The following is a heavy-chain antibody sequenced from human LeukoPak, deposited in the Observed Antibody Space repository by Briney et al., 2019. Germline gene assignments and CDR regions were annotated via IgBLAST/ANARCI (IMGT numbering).Heavy chain of an antibody. Sequence: SETLSLTCTVSGGSISSYYWSWIRQPPGKGLEWIGYIYYSGSTNYNPSLKSRVTISVDTSKNQFSLKLSSVTAADTAVYYCARTNYYGSGSYYHDYWGQGTLVTVSS. CDR1: GGSISSYY. CDR2: IYYSGST. J-gene: IGHJ4*02. CDR3: ARTNYYGSGSYYHDY. D-gene: IGHD3-10*01. V-gene: IGHV4-59*08.